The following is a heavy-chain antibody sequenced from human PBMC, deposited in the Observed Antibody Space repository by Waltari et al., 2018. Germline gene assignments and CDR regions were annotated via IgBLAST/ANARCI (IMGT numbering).Heavy chain of an antibody. D-gene: IGHD6-25*01. CDR2: INHSGNT. CDR1: GGSFSGFY. J-gene: IGHJ4*02. Sequence: QVQLQQWGAGLLKPSETLSLTCAVYGGSFSGFYWSWIRQPPGEGLEWIGEINHSGNTNYTPSLKSRVTISLDTSKNQFSLKLSSVTAADTAVYYCARDPSGKNFDYWGQGTLVTVSS. CDR3: ARDPSGKNFDY. V-gene: IGHV4-34*01.